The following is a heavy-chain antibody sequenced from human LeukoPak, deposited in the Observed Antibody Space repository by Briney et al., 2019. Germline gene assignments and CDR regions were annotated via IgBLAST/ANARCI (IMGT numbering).Heavy chain of an antibody. CDR3: APGRYYYYGMDV. J-gene: IGHJ6*02. CDR1: GFTFSSYS. Sequence: GGSLRLSCAASGFTFSSYSMNWVRQAPGKGLEWVSYISSSSSTIYYADSVKGRFTISRDNAKNSLYLQMNSLRAEDTALYYCAPGRYYYYGMDVWGQGTTVTVSS. V-gene: IGHV3-48*01. CDR2: ISSSSSTI.